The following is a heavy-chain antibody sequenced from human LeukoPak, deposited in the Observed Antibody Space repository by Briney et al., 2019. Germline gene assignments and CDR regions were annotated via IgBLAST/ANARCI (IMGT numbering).Heavy chain of an antibody. J-gene: IGHJ5*02. V-gene: IGHV3-74*01. CDR3: ARDVPHNWLDT. CDR2: INSDGGGA. CDR1: GITFGNNW. Sequence: PGGSLRLSCAASGITFGNNWMHWVRQGPGEGLVWISRINSDGGGAIYADSVKGRFTVSRDNAKNTLYLRMNSLRAEDTAVYYCARDVPHNWLDTWGQGTLVTVSS.